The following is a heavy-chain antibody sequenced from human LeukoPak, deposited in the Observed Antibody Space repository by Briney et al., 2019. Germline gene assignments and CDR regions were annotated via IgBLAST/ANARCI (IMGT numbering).Heavy chain of an antibody. D-gene: IGHD4-17*01. CDR1: GGPISSYY. J-gene: IGHJ3*02. CDR3: ARPYDYGVHDAFDI. V-gene: IGHV4-59*01. Sequence: PSETLSLTCTVSGGPISSYYWSWIRQPPGKGLEWIGYIYYSGSTNYNPSLKSRVTISVDTSKNQFSLKLSSVTAADTAVYYCARPYDYGVHDAFDIWGQGTMVTVSS. CDR2: IYYSGST.